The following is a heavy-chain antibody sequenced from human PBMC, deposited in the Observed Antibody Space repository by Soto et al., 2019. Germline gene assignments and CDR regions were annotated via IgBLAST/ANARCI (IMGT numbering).Heavy chain of an antibody. CDR3: ARVGPRGYYYYGMDV. CDR2: ISYDGSNK. Sequence: PGGSLRLSCAASGFTFSSYAMHWVRQAPGKGLEWVAVISYDGSNKYYADSVKGRFTISRDNSKNTLYLQMNSLRAEDTAVYYCARVGPRGYYYYGMDVWGQGTTVTVSS. J-gene: IGHJ6*02. CDR1: GFTFSSYA. V-gene: IGHV3-30-3*01.